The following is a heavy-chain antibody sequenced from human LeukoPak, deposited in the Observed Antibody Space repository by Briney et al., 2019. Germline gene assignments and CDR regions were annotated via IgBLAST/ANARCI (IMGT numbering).Heavy chain of an antibody. D-gene: IGHD1-1*01. V-gene: IGHV4-59*01. CDR1: GGPLSAYY. CDR2: IYDTGNT. CDR3: ASGETGSTLGGY. Sequence: PSETLSLTCTVSGGPLSAYYWTWIRQPPGKGLEWIGYIYDTGNTNYNPSLKSRVTISVDTSKNQFSLKLTSVTAADTAAYYCASGETGSTLGGYWGQGTLVTVSS. J-gene: IGHJ4*02.